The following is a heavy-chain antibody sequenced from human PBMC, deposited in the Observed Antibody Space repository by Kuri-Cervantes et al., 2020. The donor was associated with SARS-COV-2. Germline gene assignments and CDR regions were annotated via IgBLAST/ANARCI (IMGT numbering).Heavy chain of an antibody. CDR1: GGSISGYY. J-gene: IGHJ4*02. V-gene: IGHV4-4*07. Sequence: ESLKISCPLSGGSISGYYWSWIRQSAGKGLEFIGRVYSSGGTNYNPSLESRVTMSIDTAKNQVSLKLSSVTAADTAVYYCARETVKLGPYLSFDYWGQGTLVTVSS. D-gene: IGHD1-1*01. CDR3: ARETVKLGPYLSFDY. CDR2: VYSSGGT.